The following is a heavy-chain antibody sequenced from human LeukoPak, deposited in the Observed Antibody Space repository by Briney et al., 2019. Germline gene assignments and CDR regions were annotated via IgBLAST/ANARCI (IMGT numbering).Heavy chain of an antibody. Sequence: GGSLRLSCAASGFTFSSYAMGWVRQAPGKGLEWVSAISGSGGSTYYADSVKGRFTISRDNSKNTLYLQMNSLRAEDTAVYYCAKWGQYCSGGSCYSFSFDIWGQGTMVTVSS. CDR2: ISGSGGST. D-gene: IGHD2-15*01. V-gene: IGHV3-23*01. J-gene: IGHJ3*02. CDR1: GFTFSSYA. CDR3: AKWGQYCSGGSCYSFSFDI.